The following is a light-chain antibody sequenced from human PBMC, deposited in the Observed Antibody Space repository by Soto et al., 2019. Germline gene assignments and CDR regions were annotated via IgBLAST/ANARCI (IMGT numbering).Light chain of an antibody. CDR1: QSFVSSNGKTY. Sequence: DVVMTQTPPSLSVNTGQPASISCKSSQSFVSSNGKTYLYWYLQRPGQPPHLLMNEVSIRASGVPDRFSGSGSGTVLTLEISRVEAEDIGVYYCMQAGQLPLTFGGGTRVDI. CDR2: EVS. V-gene: IGKV2D-29*01. J-gene: IGKJ4*01. CDR3: MQAGQLPLT.